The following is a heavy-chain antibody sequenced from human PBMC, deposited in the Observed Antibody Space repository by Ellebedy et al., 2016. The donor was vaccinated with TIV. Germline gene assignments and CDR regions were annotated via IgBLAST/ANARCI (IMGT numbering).Heavy chain of an antibody. CDR2: IGTAGDT. Sequence: GESLKISCAASGFTFSSYDMHWVRQATGKGLEWVSAIGTAGDTYYPGSVKGRFTISRENAKNSLYLQMNSLRAEDTAVYYCAKGTWIQLWLGYWGQGTLVTVSS. V-gene: IGHV3-13*01. J-gene: IGHJ4*02. CDR1: GFTFSSYD. CDR3: AKGTWIQLWLGY. D-gene: IGHD5-18*01.